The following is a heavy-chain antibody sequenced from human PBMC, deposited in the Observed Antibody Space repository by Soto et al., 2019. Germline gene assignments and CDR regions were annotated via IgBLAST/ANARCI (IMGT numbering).Heavy chain of an antibody. V-gene: IGHV3-30-3*01. J-gene: IGHJ6*02. D-gene: IGHD1-1*01. CDR1: GFTFSWYP. CDR2: ISSDGSNK. CDR3: ARDPPTYGMDV. Sequence: PGGSLRLSCVVSGFTFSWYPMHWVRQAPGKGLEWVAFISSDGSNKYYSDSVKGRFTISRDNAKNSLYLQMNSLRAEDTAVYYCARDPPTYGMDVWGQGTTVTVSS.